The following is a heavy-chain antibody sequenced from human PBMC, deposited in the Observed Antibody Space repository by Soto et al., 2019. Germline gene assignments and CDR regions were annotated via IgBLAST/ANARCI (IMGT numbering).Heavy chain of an antibody. Sequence: GGSLRLSCAVSGFTFSSYSMNWVRQAPGKGLEWVSSISSSSSYIYYADSVKGRFTISRDNAKNSLYLQMNSLRAEDTAVYYCARGIAYCGGDCYRYFDYWGQGTLVTVSS. D-gene: IGHD2-21*02. CDR2: ISSSSSYI. CDR3: ARGIAYCGGDCYRYFDY. V-gene: IGHV3-21*01. J-gene: IGHJ4*02. CDR1: GFTFSSYS.